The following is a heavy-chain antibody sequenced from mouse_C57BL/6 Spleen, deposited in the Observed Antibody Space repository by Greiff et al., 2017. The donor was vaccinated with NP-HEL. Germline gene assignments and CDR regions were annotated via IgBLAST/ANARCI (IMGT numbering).Heavy chain of an antibody. J-gene: IGHJ2*01. D-gene: IGHD2-5*01. Sequence: VHVKQSGAELVRPGASVKLSCTASGFNIKDDYMHWVKQRPEQGLEWIGWIDPENGDTEYASKFQGKATITADTSSNTAYLQLSSLTSEDTAVYYCTTPFYYSNYGYWGQGTTLTVSS. CDR2: IDPENGDT. V-gene: IGHV14-4*01. CDR3: TTPFYYSNYGY. CDR1: GFNIKDDY.